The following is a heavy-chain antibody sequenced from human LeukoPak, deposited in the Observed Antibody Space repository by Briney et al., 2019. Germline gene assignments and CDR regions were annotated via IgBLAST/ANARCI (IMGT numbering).Heavy chain of an antibody. CDR3: ARAGPDYYDILTGSHIRDAFDI. Sequence: PSETLSLTCTVSGGSISSSNYYWVWIRQPPGKGLEWVGSIYYSGNTYYNPSLKSRVTISVDTSKNQFSLKLSSVTAADTAVYYCARAGPDYYDILTGSHIRDAFDIWGQGTMVTVSS. J-gene: IGHJ3*02. V-gene: IGHV4-39*07. CDR2: IYYSGNT. D-gene: IGHD3-9*01. CDR1: GGSISSSNYY.